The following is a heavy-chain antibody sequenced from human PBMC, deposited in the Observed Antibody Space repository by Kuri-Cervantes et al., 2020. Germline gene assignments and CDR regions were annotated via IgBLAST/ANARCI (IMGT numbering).Heavy chain of an antibody. J-gene: IGHJ5*02. D-gene: IGHD3-10*01. Sequence: ETLSLTCTISGGSISGNYWSWIRQPPGKGLEWIGYIYYSGSTNYNPSLKSRVTISVDTSKNQFSLKLSSVTAADTAVYYCARVGRLGQARGGSWFDPWGQGTLVTVSS. CDR2: IYYSGST. CDR1: GGSISGNY. V-gene: IGHV4-59*01. CDR3: ARVGRLGQARGGSWFDP.